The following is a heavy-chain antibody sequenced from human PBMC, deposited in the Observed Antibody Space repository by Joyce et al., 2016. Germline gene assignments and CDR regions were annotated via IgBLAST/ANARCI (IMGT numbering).Heavy chain of an antibody. V-gene: IGHV1-2*02. CDR3: ARGGIVVLPAASLNYYYYYGMDV. D-gene: IGHD2-2*01. J-gene: IGHJ6*02. CDR1: GYTFTGYY. CDR2: INPNSGVK. Sequence: QVQLVQSGAEVKKPGASVKVSCKASGYTFTGYYMHWVRQAPGQGIEEMGWINPNSGVKNYAQKFQGRVTMTRDTSISTAYMELSRLRSDDTAVYYCARGGIVVLPAASLNYYYYYGMDVWGQGTTVTVSS.